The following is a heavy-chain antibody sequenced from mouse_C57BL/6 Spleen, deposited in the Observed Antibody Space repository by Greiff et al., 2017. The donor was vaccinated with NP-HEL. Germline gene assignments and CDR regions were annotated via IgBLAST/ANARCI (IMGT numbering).Heavy chain of an antibody. CDR1: GYAFTNYL. J-gene: IGHJ3*01. CDR2: INPGRGGT. CDR3: ASSWAY. V-gene: IGHV1-54*01. Sequence: QVQLQQSGAELVRPGTSVKVSCKASGYAFTNYLIEWVKQRPGQGLEWIGVINPGRGGTNYNEKFKGKATLTADKSSSTAYMQLSSLTSEDSAVYFCASSWAYWGQGTLVTVSA.